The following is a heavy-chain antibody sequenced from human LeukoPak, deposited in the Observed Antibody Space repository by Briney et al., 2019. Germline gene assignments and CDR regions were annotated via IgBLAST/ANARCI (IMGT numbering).Heavy chain of an antibody. CDR2: INPSGGTT. CDR3: ARDGGDYGDYYFDY. J-gene: IGHJ4*02. CDR1: GYTFTSYF. D-gene: IGHD4-17*01. V-gene: IGHV1-46*01. Sequence: GASVTVSCTASGYTFTSYFLHWVRQAPGQGLEWMAIINPSGGTTAYAQKFQGRVTMTRDTSTSTVYMELSSLRSEDTAVYYCARDGGDYGDYYFDYWGQGTLVTVSS.